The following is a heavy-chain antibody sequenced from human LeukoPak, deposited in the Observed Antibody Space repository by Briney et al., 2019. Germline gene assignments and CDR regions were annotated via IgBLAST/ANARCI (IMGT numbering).Heavy chain of an antibody. CDR3: ARHSGSGSSYGMDV. CDR1: VAPSAVVTG. Sequence: PSETLSSPALSLVAPSAVVTGGVGSASPQGRDWSGLGISYSGSTNYNPSLNSRVTISLDTSKNQFSLKLSFVTAADTAVYYCARHSGSGSSYGMDVWGQGTTVTVSS. V-gene: IGHV4-4*02. D-gene: IGHD3-10*01. CDR2: SYSGST. J-gene: IGHJ6*02.